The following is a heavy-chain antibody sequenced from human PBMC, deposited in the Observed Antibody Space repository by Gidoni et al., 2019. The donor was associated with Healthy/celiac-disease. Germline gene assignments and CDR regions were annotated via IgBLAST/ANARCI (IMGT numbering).Heavy chain of an antibody. J-gene: IGHJ4*02. Sequence: QVQLQQRVAGLLKPSETLSLTCAVYGGSFSSYYWSWIRQPPGKGLEWIGEINHSGSTNYNPSLKSRVTISVDTSKNQFSLKLSSVTAADTAVFYCARLSRISIFGVVNPTGFDYWGQGTLVTVSS. V-gene: IGHV4-34*01. D-gene: IGHD3-3*01. CDR1: GGSFSSYY. CDR3: ARLSRISIFGVVNPTGFDY. CDR2: INHSGST.